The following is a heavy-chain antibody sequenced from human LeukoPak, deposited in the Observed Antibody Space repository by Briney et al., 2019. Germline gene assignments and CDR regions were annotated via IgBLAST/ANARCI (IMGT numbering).Heavy chain of an antibody. D-gene: IGHD1-26*01. Sequence: GRSLRLSCAASGFTFSSYGMHWVRQAPGKGLEWVAVISYDGSNKYYADSVKGRFTISRDNSKNTLYLQMNSLRAEDTAVYYCAKEVSGSYYVYYYYYYGMDVWGQGTTVTVS. J-gene: IGHJ6*02. CDR3: AKEVSGSYYVYYYYYYGMDV. V-gene: IGHV3-30*18. CDR1: GFTFSSYG. CDR2: ISYDGSNK.